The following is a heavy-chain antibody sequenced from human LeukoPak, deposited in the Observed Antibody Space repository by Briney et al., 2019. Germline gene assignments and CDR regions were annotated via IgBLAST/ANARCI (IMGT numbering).Heavy chain of an antibody. D-gene: IGHD2-2*01. CDR3: ARQYVVPAAIVDAFDI. CDR2: INHSGST. CDR1: GGSFSGYY. J-gene: IGHJ3*02. V-gene: IGHV4-34*01. Sequence: SETLSLTCAVYGGSFSGYYWSWIRQPPGKGLEWMGEINHSGSTNYNPSLKSRVTISVDTSKNQFSLKLSSVTAADTAVYYCARQYVVPAAIVDAFDIWGQGTMVTVSS.